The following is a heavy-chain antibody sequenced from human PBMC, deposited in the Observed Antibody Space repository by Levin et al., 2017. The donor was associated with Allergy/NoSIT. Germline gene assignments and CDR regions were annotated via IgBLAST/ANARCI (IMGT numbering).Heavy chain of an antibody. CDR3: AIRGYSFGYSDYFFDY. J-gene: IGHJ4*02. V-gene: IGHV3-23*01. Sequence: GGSLRLSCGASGFTFSSYAMSWVRQAPGKGLEWVSGISGSGGSTYYADSVKGRFTISRDNSKNTLFLQMNSLRAEDTAVYYCAIRGYSFGYSDYFFDYWGQGTLVTVSS. CDR2: ISGSGGST. CDR1: GFTFSSYA. D-gene: IGHD5-18*01.